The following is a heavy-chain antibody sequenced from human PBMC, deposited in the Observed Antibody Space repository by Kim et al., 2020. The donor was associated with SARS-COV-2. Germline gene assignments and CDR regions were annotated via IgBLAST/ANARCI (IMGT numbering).Heavy chain of an antibody. V-gene: IGHV1-3*01. CDR3: ARGIEITMVRGVIITSVWFDP. D-gene: IGHD3-10*01. J-gene: IGHJ5*02. Sequence: ASVKVSCKASGYTFTSYAMHWVRQAPGQRLEWMGWINAGNGNTKYSQKFQGRVTITRDTSVSTAYMEPSSLRSEDTAVYYCARGIEITMVRGVIITSVWFDPWGQGTLVTVSS. CDR1: GYTFTSYA. CDR2: INAGNGNT.